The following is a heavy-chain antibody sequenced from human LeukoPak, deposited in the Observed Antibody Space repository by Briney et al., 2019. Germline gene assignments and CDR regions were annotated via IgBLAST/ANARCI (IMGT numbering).Heavy chain of an antibody. D-gene: IGHD4-23*01. CDR3: ARRTFGGNSPFDS. J-gene: IGHJ4*02. Sequence: GETLKISCKGSGYTFTSYWIAWVRQMPGKGLGWMGIIFPRDSDIRYSPSFQGQVTISADKSVSTAYMQWSGLKASDTAMYYCARRTFGGNSPFDSWGQGTLVTVSS. V-gene: IGHV5-51*01. CDR2: IFPRDSDI. CDR1: GYTFTSYW.